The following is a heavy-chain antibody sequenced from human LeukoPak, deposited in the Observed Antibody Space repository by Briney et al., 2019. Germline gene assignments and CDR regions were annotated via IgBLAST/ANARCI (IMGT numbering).Heavy chain of an antibody. CDR3: ARGGGFYYDSSGSIWFVP. V-gene: IGHV1-8*01. D-gene: IGHD3-22*01. CDR1: RYTFTSYD. Sequence: ASVKVSCKASRYTFTSYDINWVRQATGQGLEWMGWMNPNSGNTGYAQKFQGRVTMTRNTSISTAYMELSSVRSEDTAVYYCARGGGFYYDSSGSIWFVPWGQGPGVTVSS. J-gene: IGHJ5*02. CDR2: MNPNSGNT.